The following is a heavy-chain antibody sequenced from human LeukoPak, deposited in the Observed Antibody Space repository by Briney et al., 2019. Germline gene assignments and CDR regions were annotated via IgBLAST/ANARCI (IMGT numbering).Heavy chain of an antibody. D-gene: IGHD3-22*01. CDR2: IHYSGST. J-gene: IGHJ4*02. V-gene: IGHV4-39*01. Sequence: SETLSLTCTVSGGPISSSYCRGWIRQTPGKGLEWIGSIHYSGSTYYNPSLKSRVTISVDTSRNQFSLKLRSVTAADTAVYYCARLPYSHYSDSSGYFDHWGQGTLFTVSS. CDR3: ARLPYSHYSDSSGYFDH. CDR1: GGPISSSYC.